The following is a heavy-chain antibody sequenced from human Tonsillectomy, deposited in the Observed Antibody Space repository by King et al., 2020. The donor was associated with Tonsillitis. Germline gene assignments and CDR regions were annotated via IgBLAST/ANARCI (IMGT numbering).Heavy chain of an antibody. Sequence: QLQESGPGLVKSSETLSLTCTVSGGSISSSSYYWGWIRQPPGKGLEWIGSIYYSGSTYYNPSLKSRVTISVDTSKNQFSLKLSSVTAADTAVYFCARQGPIVVFITESTNWFDPWGQGTLVTVSS. CDR2: IYYSGST. CDR1: GGSISSSSYY. J-gene: IGHJ5*02. CDR3: ARQGPIVVFITESTNWFDP. V-gene: IGHV4-39*01. D-gene: IGHD3-22*01.